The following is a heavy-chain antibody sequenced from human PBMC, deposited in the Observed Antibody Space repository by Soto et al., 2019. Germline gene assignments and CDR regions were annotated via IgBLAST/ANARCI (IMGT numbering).Heavy chain of an antibody. CDR2: IYYSGTT. CDR1: GGYISSSSYY. V-gene: IGHV4-39*01. Sequence: SETKSLTWTVAGGYISSSSYYWGRIRQPLGKGLECIWIIYYSGTTFYIPSLKSRVTLSVDTSKNQFALKLSSVTAAETAVYFCSRHGITGSYFHAFDIWGQGTMVTVSS. CDR3: SRHGITGSYFHAFDI. D-gene: IGHD1-26*01. J-gene: IGHJ3*02.